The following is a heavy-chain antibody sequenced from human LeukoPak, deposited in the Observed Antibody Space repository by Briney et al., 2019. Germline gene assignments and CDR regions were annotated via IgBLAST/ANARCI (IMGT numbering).Heavy chain of an antibody. V-gene: IGHV3-23*01. D-gene: IGHD5-18*01. CDR1: GFTFSSYA. CDR3: ASVTPPTWIQLWSTSPYYFDY. CDR2: ISGSGGST. Sequence: GGSLRLSCAASGFTFSSYAMSWVRQAPGKGLEWVSAISGSGGSTYYADSVKGRFTISRDNSKNTLYLQMNSLRAEDTAVYYCASVTPPTWIQLWSTSPYYFDYWGQGTLVTVSS. J-gene: IGHJ4*02.